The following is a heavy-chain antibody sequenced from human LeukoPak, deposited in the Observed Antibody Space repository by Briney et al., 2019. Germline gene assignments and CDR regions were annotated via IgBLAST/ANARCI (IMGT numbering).Heavy chain of an antibody. J-gene: IGHJ4*02. CDR1: GYTFTSYA. Sequence: ASVKVSCKASGYTFTSYAMHWVRQAPGQRLEWMGWINAGNGNTKYSQKFQGRVTITRDTSASTAYMELSSLRSEDTAVYYCARGRGYSGYGLNFDYWGQGTLVTVSS. V-gene: IGHV1-3*01. CDR3: ARGRGYSGYGLNFDY. D-gene: IGHD5-12*01. CDR2: INAGNGNT.